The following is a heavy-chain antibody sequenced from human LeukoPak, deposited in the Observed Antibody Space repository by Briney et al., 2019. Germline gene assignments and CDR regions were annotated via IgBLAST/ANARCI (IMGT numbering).Heavy chain of an antibody. D-gene: IGHD3-22*01. J-gene: IGHJ3*02. CDR1: GFTFTSYA. Sequence: PGGSLRLSCAASGFTFTSYAMSWVRQAPGKGLEWVSTISNTGGSTYYADSVKGRFTVSRDNSKNTLYLQMRGLRAEDTAAYYCAKAHVIGVVGIGFDIWGRGTKVTVSS. CDR2: ISNTGGST. CDR3: AKAHVIGVVGIGFDI. V-gene: IGHV3-23*01.